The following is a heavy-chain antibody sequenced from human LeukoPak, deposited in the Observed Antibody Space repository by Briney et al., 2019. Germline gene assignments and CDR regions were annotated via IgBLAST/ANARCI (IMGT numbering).Heavy chain of an antibody. CDR2: IIPIFGTA. CDR3: ARVWFGELLLMDVPDPNWFDP. V-gene: IGHV1-69*06. D-gene: IGHD3-10*01. J-gene: IGHJ5*02. Sequence: ASVKVSCKASGGTFSSYAISWVRQAPGQGLEWMGGIIPIFGTANYAQKFQGRVTITADKSTSTAYMELSSLRSDDTAVYYCARVWFGELLLMDVPDPNWFDPWGQGTLVTVSS. CDR1: GGTFSSYA.